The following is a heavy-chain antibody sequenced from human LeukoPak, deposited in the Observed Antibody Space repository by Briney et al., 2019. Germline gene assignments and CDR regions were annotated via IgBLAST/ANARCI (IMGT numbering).Heavy chain of an antibody. V-gene: IGHV3-48*03. CDR1: GFTFSNYE. CDR3: ARTGMGLDY. J-gene: IGHJ4*02. CDR2: ISSSGSTI. Sequence: PGGSLRLSCETSGFTFSNYEMNWVRQAPGKGLEWVSYISSSGSTIYYADSMKGRFTISRDNARNSLYLQMNSLRAEDTAVYYCARTGMGLDYWGQGTLVTVSS. D-gene: IGHD6-13*01.